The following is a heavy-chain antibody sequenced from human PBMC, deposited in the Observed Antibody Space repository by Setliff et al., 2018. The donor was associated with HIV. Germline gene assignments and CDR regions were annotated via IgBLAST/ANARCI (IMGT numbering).Heavy chain of an antibody. V-gene: IGHV3-7*03. CDR1: GFTFSSYW. J-gene: IGHJ4*02. D-gene: IGHD6-13*01. CDR3: ARGGDRQQLVLIDY. CDR2: IKQDGSEK. Sequence: PGGSLRLSCEVSGFTFSSYWMSWVRQAPGKGLEWVANIKQDGSEKYYVDSVKGRFTISRDNAKNSLYLQMNSLRAEDTAVYYCARGGDRQQLVLIDYWGQGTLVTVSS.